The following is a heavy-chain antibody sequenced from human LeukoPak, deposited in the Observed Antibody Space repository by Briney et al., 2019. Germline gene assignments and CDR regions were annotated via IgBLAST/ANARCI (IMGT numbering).Heavy chain of an antibody. CDR2: IYSGGTT. Sequence: GGSLRLSCAASGFTFSTNYLSWVRQAPGKGVEWVSVIYSGGTTHYSDSVKGRFTISRDNSKNTLYLQMNSLRVEDTAVYYCARTYYYDSSGPDWGQGTLVTVSS. CDR3: ARTYYYDSSGPD. CDR1: GFTFSTNY. D-gene: IGHD3-22*01. J-gene: IGHJ4*02. V-gene: IGHV3-66*01.